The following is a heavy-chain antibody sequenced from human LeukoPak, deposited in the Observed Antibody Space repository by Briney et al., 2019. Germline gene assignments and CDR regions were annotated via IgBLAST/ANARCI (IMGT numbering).Heavy chain of an antibody. CDR2: ISSSGGGT. J-gene: IGHJ4*02. CDR3: AKPGMRAVVPAMSTFDY. D-gene: IGHD2-15*01. Sequence: GGSLRLSCAASGFTFSNYAMTWVRQAPGEGLEWVSAISSSGGGTYYADSVKGRFTISRDNSKNTLYLQMNSLRAEDTAVYFCAKPGMRAVVPAMSTFDYWGQGTLVTVSS. CDR1: GFTFSNYA. V-gene: IGHV3-23*01.